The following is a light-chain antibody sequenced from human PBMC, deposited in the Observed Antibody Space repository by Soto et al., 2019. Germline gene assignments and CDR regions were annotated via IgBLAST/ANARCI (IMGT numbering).Light chain of an antibody. V-gene: IGKV1-5*03. CDR1: QSIGSW. CDR2: KAS. CDR3: QQCYSYYAWT. J-gene: IGKJ1*01. Sequence: DLQMTQSPSTLSASVGDRVTIPCRARQSIGSWLAWYQHKPGKAPKLLISKASSLESGVPSRFSASGSGTEFTLTISSLQPDDFATYYCQQCYSYYAWTFGQGTKVDIK.